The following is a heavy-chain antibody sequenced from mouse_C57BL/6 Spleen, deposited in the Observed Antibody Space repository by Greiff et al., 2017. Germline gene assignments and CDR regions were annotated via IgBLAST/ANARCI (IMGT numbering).Heavy chain of an antibody. CDR2: IRSKSSNYAT. CDR1: GFTFNTYA. CDR3: VRDRQIFYYGSSYAMDY. J-gene: IGHJ4*01. D-gene: IGHD1-1*01. V-gene: IGHV10-3*01. Sequence: GGGLVQPKGSLKLSCAASGFTFNTYAMHWVRQAPGKGLEWVARIRSKSSNYATYYADSVKDRFTISRDDSQSMLYLQMNNLKTEDTAMYYCVRDRQIFYYGSSYAMDYWGQGTSVTVSS.